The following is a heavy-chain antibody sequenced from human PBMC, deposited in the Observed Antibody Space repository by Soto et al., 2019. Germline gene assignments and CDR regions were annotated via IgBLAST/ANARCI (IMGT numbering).Heavy chain of an antibody. CDR3: AGRCEAAAPYY. Sequence: GGSLRLSCAASGFTFSNSEMNWVRQAPGKGLAWVSYVSSSATTIYYADSVQGRFTISRDNAKNSLYLQKNSLRAEDTAVYYCAGRCEAAAPYYWGQGTLVTVS. D-gene: IGHD6-13*01. CDR1: GFTFSNSE. J-gene: IGHJ4*02. CDR2: VSSSATTI. V-gene: IGHV3-48*03.